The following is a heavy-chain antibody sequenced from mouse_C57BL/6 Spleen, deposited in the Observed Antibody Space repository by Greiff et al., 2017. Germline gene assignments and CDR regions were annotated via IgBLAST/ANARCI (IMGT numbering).Heavy chain of an antibody. D-gene: IGHD1-1*01. CDR1: GYAFSSYW. Sequence: QVQLQQSGAELVKPGASVKISCKASGYAFSSYWMNWVKQRPGQGLEWIGQIYPGDGDTNYNGKFKGKATLTADKSSSTAYMQLRSLTSEDSAVYFCARWITNTAMDYWGQGTSVTVSS. CDR2: IYPGDGDT. V-gene: IGHV1-80*01. CDR3: ARWITNTAMDY. J-gene: IGHJ4*01.